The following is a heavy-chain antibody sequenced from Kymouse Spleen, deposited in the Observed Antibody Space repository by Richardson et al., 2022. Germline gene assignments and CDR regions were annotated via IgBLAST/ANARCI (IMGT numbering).Heavy chain of an antibody. CDR2: INHSGST. J-gene: IGHJ6*02. D-gene: IGHD4-11,IGHD4-11*01. V-gene: IGHV4-34*01. Sequence: QVQLQQWGAGLLKPSETLSLTCAVYGGSFSGYYWSWIRQPPGKGLEWIGEINHSGSTNYNPSLKSRVTISVDTSKNQFSLKLSSVTAADTAVYYCARRDYSKRDYYYYYGMDVWGQGTTVTVSS. CDR3: ARRDYSKRDYYYYYGMDV. CDR1: GGSFSGYY.